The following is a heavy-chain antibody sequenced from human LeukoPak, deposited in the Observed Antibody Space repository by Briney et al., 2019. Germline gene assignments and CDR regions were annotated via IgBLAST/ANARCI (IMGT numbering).Heavy chain of an antibody. D-gene: IGHD2-2*01. CDR3: ARGVEDIVVVPAAKTPFDP. Sequence: ASVKVSCKASGYTFSSYYMHWVRQAPGQGLEEMGIINPSGGSTSYAQRFQGRVTMTRDTSTSTVYMELSSLRSEDTAVYYCARGVEDIVVVPAAKTPFDPWGQGTLVTVSS. CDR1: GYTFSSYY. J-gene: IGHJ5*02. CDR2: INPSGGST. V-gene: IGHV1-46*01.